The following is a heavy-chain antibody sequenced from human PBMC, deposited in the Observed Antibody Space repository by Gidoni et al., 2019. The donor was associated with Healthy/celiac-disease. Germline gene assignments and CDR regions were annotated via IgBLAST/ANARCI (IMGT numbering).Heavy chain of an antibody. CDR1: GGSISSYY. J-gene: IGHJ6*02. CDR2: IYTSGST. V-gene: IGHV4-4*07. CDR3: ARDGGYCSGGSCYPVALGYYYGMDV. D-gene: IGHD2-15*01. Sequence: QVQLQESGPGLVKPSETLSLTCTVSGGSISSYYWIWIRQPAGKGLEWIGRIYTSGSTNYNPSLKSRVTMSVDTSKNQFSLKLSSVTAADTAVYYCARDGGYCSGGSCYPVALGYYYGMDVWGQGTTVTVSS.